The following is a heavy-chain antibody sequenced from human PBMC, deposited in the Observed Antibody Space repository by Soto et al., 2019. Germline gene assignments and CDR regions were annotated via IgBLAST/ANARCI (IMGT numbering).Heavy chain of an antibody. J-gene: IGHJ3*02. CDR3: ASWRLQEHAYDI. Sequence: DVQLVESGGGLIQPGGSLRLSCAAFGLTVSGKKYMAWVRQAPGKGLEWVSGVYDTDGTYYADSVKGRFTSSRDSSKTIVYLQMNSLRPDDTDVYYCASWRLQEHAYDIWGLGTTVTVSS. CDR1: GLTVSGKKY. D-gene: IGHD4-4*01. V-gene: IGHV3-53*01. CDR2: VYDTDGT.